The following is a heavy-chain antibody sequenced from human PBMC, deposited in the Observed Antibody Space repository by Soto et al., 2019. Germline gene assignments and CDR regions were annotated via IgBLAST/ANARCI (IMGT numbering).Heavy chain of an antibody. D-gene: IGHD3-22*01. Sequence: SETLSLTCTFSARSISRYYSSWIRPPPEKGLEWIGYIYYSGSTNYNPSLKSRVTISVDTSKNQFSLKLSSVTAADTAVYYCARVSSYYDSSGSDPFDYWGQGTLVTVSS. CDR1: ARSISRYY. J-gene: IGHJ4*02. V-gene: IGHV4-59*01. CDR3: ARVSSYYDSSGSDPFDY. CDR2: IYYSGST.